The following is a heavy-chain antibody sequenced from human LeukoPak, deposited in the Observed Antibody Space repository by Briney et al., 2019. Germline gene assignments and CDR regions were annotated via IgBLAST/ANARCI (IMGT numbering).Heavy chain of an antibody. Sequence: ASVKVSCKASGYTFTGHYLHWVRQAPGQGLKWMGWINPTSGVTSYAQKFQGRVTMTRDTSISTAYMELSRLTSDDTAVYYCARGRQGGVLYGMDVWGQGTTVTVSS. CDR2: INPTSGVT. CDR3: ARGRQGGVLYGMDV. D-gene: IGHD3-10*01. V-gene: IGHV1-2*02. J-gene: IGHJ6*02. CDR1: GYTFTGHY.